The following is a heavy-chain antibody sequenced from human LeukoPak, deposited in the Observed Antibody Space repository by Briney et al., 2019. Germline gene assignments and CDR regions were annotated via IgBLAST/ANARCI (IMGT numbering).Heavy chain of an antibody. CDR3: ARDRANYDILTGYHDY. CDR2: INPNSGGT. Sequence: GASVKVSCKASGYTFTGYYMHWVRQAPGQGLEWMGWINPNSGGTNYAQKFQGRVTMTRDTSISTAYMELSRLRSDDTAVYYCARDRANYDILTGYHDYWGQGTLVTVSS. J-gene: IGHJ4*02. V-gene: IGHV1-2*02. CDR1: GYTFTGYY. D-gene: IGHD3-9*01.